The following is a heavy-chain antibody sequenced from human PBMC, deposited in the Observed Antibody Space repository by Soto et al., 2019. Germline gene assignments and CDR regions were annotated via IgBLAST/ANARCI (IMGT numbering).Heavy chain of an antibody. J-gene: IGHJ1*01. V-gene: IGHV1-69*02. CDR1: GGTFSSYT. D-gene: IGHD4-17*01. Sequence: QVQLVQSGAEVKKPGSSVNVSCKASGGTFSSYTISWVRQAPGQGLEWMGRIIPILGIANYAQKFQGRVTITADKSTSTAYMELSSLRSEDTALYYCAGEGYGDYEVYWGQGTLVTVSS. CDR2: IIPILGIA. CDR3: AGEGYGDYEVY.